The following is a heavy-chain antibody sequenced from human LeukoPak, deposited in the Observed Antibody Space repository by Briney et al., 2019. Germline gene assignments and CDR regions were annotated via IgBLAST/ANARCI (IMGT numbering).Heavy chain of an antibody. CDR2: ISGSAGGT. CDR1: GITLSNYG. D-gene: IGHD3-22*01. Sequence: GGPLRLSCAVSGITLSNYGMSWVRQAPGKGLEWVAAISGSAGGTNYADSVKGRFTISRDNRKNTLYLQMNSLRADDTAVYFCAKRGVVIRVILVGFHKEAYYFDAWGQGALVTVSP. J-gene: IGHJ4*02. V-gene: IGHV3-23*01. CDR3: AKRGVVIRVILVGFHKEAYYFDA.